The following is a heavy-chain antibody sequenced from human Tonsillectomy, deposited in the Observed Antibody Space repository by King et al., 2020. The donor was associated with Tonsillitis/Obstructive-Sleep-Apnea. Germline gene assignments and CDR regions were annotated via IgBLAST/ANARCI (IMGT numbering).Heavy chain of an antibody. D-gene: IGHD3-10*01. CDR1: GFTFSDYY. CDR2: ISSSGSYT. J-gene: IGHJ5*02. Sequence: VQLVQSRGGLVKPGGSLRLSCAASGFTFSDYYMSWIRQAPGKGLEWVSYISSSGSYTNYADSVKGRFTISRDNAKNSLYLQMNSLRAEDTAVYYCARVRSGDWFDPWGQGTLVTVSS. CDR3: ARVRSGDWFDP. V-gene: IGHV3-11*06.